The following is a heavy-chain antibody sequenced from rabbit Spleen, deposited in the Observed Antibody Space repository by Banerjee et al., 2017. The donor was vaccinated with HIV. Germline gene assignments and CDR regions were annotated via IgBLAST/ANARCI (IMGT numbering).Heavy chain of an antibody. CDR2: IYGGSSGST. J-gene: IGHJ3*01. D-gene: IGHD7-1*01. CDR1: GFSFSSSYW. Sequence: QSLEESGGDLVKPGASLTITCTASGFSFSSSYWICWVRQAPGKGLEWIGCIYGGSSGSTYYASWAKGRFTISKATSTPVTLQMTSLPAADTATYFCSISTSSDDNCYPLWGQGTLVTVS. V-gene: IGHV1S40*01. CDR3: SISTSSDDNCYPL.